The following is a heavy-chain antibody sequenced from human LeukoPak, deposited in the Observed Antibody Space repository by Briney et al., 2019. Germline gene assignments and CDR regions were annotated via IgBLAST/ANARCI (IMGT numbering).Heavy chain of an antibody. Sequence: PGESLRLSCAASGFTFSSYSMNWVRQAPGKGLEWGSSISGSSTYIYYADSVRGRFTISRDNAKNSLYLHMNSLRAEDTAVYYCAREVGATDDYWGQGTLVTVSS. CDR2: ISGSSTYI. J-gene: IGHJ4*02. V-gene: IGHV3-21*01. D-gene: IGHD1-26*01. CDR3: AREVGATDDY. CDR1: GFTFSSYS.